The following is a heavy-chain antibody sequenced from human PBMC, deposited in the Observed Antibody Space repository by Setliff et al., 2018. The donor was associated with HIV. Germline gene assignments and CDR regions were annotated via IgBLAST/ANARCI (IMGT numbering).Heavy chain of an antibody. CDR1: GGSISSYY. CDR3: ARHSGVASPNWFDP. D-gene: IGHD3-10*01. Sequence: SETLSLTCSVSGGSISSYYWSWIRQPPGKGLEWIGDIYYSGMTNFHPPLQSRVTISVDTSKNPFSLKLSSVTAADTAVYYCARHSGVASPNWFDPWGQGTLVTVSS. J-gene: IGHJ5*02. CDR2: IYYSGMT. V-gene: IGHV4-59*08.